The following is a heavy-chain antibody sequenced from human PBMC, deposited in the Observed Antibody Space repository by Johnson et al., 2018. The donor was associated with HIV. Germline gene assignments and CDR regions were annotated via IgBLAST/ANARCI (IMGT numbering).Heavy chain of an antibody. Sequence: VQLVESGGGAVHPGGSLRLSCAASRFTVSSNYMTWVRQAPGKGLEWVSVIYSGGNTYYADSVKDRFTISRDNSKNSLFLQMNSLRVEDTAVYYCARSGGYPNAFDIWGQGTMVTVSS. CDR3: ARSGGYPNAFDI. V-gene: IGHV3-66*01. CDR2: IYSGGNT. J-gene: IGHJ3*02. D-gene: IGHD6-13*01. CDR1: RFTVSSNY.